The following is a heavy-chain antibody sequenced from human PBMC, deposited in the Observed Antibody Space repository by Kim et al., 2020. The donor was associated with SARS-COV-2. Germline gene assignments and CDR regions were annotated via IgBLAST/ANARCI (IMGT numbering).Heavy chain of an antibody. Sequence: ASVKVSCKASGYTFTGYYMHWVRQAPGQGLEWMGWINPNSGGTNYAQKFQGWVTMTRDTSISTAYMELSRLRSDDTAVYYCARDGLYSSGWEGYFDYWGQGTLVTVSS. CDR3: ARDGLYSSGWEGYFDY. CDR1: GYTFTGYY. D-gene: IGHD6-19*01. CDR2: INPNSGGT. V-gene: IGHV1-2*04. J-gene: IGHJ4*02.